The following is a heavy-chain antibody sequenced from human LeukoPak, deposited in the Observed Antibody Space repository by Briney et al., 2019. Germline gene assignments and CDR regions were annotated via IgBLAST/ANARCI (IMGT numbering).Heavy chain of an antibody. CDR3: ARDPIDY. Sequence: GGSRRLSFAASGFTFSSYRMNWARKAPGKGLEWVSSISSSSSYTYYADSVKGRFTISRDNAKNSLYLQMNSLRAEDTAVYYCARDPIDYWGQGTLVTVSS. J-gene: IGHJ4*02. CDR1: GFTFSSYR. V-gene: IGHV3-21*01. CDR2: ISSSSSYT.